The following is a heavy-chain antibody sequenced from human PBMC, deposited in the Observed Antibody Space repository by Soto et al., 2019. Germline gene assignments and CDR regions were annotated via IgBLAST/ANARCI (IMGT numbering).Heavy chain of an antibody. CDR3: ASKDIVVVPAGVNNWFDP. V-gene: IGHV4-34*01. CDR1: GGSFSGYY. D-gene: IGHD2-2*01. J-gene: IGHJ5*02. CDR2: INHSGST. Sequence: PSETLSLTCAVYGGSFSGYYWSWIRQPPGKGLEWIGEINHSGSTNYNPSLKSRVTISVDTSKNQFSLKLSPVTAADTAVYYCASKDIVVVPAGVNNWFDPWGQGTLVTVSS.